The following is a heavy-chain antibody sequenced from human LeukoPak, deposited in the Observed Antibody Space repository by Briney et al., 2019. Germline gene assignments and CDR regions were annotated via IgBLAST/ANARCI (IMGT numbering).Heavy chain of an antibody. CDR1: GFTFSSHA. J-gene: IGHJ5*02. Sequence: PGGSLRLSCAASGFTFSSHAMIWVRQAPGKGLEWVSAINYAGGSTYYADSVKGRFTISRDNSKNTLYLQMNSLRAEDTAVYYCAKAHSSSWYLFDPWGQGTLVTVSS. D-gene: IGHD6-13*01. V-gene: IGHV3-23*01. CDR2: INYAGGST. CDR3: AKAHSSSWYLFDP.